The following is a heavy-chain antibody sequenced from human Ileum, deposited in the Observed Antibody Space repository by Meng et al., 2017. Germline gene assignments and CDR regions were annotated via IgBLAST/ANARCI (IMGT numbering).Heavy chain of an antibody. Sequence: ESLMISCAASGFTFSSYSMNWVRQAPGKGLEWVSSISSSSSYIYYADSVKGRFTISRDNAKNSLYLQMNSLRAEDTAVYYCARDAHNSGSYSAFDIWGQGTMVTVSS. CDR1: GFTFSSYS. CDR2: ISSSSSYI. V-gene: IGHV3-21*01. D-gene: IGHD1-26*01. J-gene: IGHJ3*02. CDR3: ARDAHNSGSYSAFDI.